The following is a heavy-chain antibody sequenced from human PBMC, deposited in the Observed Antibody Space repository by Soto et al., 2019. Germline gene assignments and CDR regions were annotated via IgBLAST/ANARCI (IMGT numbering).Heavy chain of an antibody. J-gene: IGHJ5*02. Sequence: QVQLVQSGAEVKKPGSSVKVSCKASGGTFSNYAISWMRQAPGQGLEWMGGIIPIFAIANYAQKFQGRVTITADASARTVYKELSSLRSEDTAVYYCATSSSPRWDNWFDPWGQGTLVTVSS. CDR2: IIPIFAIA. D-gene: IGHD6-13*01. V-gene: IGHV1-69*01. CDR1: GGTFSNYA. CDR3: ATSSSPRWDNWFDP.